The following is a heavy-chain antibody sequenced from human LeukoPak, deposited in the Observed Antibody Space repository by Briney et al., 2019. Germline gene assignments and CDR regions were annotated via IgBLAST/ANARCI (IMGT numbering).Heavy chain of an antibody. CDR2: ISGSDNTE. Sequence: GGSLRLSCAASGFTFSSYAMNWVRQAPGKGLEWLSYISGSDNTEYYTDSVKGRFTISRDNAKNSLYLQMNSLRAEDTAVYYCARWGYCSGGSCYSFDYWGQGTLVTVSS. CDR3: ARWGYCSGGSCYSFDY. D-gene: IGHD2-15*01. CDR1: GFTFSSYA. V-gene: IGHV3-48*04. J-gene: IGHJ4*02.